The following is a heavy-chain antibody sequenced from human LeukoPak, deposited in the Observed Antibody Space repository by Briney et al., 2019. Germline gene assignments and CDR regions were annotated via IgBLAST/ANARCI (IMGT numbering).Heavy chain of an antibody. V-gene: IGHV3-7*01. CDR3: ARDVAALDY. CDR2: IKKDGSAE. D-gene: IGHD6-13*01. CDR1: GFTFSDFW. J-gene: IGHJ4*02. Sequence: GGSLRLSSAASGFTFSDFWMSWVRQAPGKGLEWVANIKKDGSAEYYVDSVKGRLTISRDNAKNSLYLQMNSLRAEDTAVYYCARDVAALDYWGQGTVVTVSS.